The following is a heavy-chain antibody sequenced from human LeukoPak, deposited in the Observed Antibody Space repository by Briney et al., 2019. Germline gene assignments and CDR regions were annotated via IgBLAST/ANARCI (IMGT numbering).Heavy chain of an antibody. V-gene: IGHV3-23*01. J-gene: IGHJ4*02. D-gene: IGHD1-26*01. CDR1: GFTFSSYA. CDR2: ISGSGSAT. CDR3: AKDGNSGSPYYFDY. Sequence: TGGSLRLSCAASGFTFSSYAMTWVRQAPGKGLEWVSCISGSGSATYYADSVKGRFTISRDNSKNTLYLHMNSLRAEDTAVYYCAKDGNSGSPYYFDYWGQGTLVTVSS.